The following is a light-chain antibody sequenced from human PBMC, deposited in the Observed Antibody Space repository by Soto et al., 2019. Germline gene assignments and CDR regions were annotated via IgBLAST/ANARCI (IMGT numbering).Light chain of an antibody. J-gene: IGLJ1*01. Sequence: QSALTQPASVSGSRGQSITISCTGTSSDVGGYNYVSWYQQHPGKAPKLMLYEVNIRPSGASNRFSGSKSGNTASLSISGLQAEDEADYYCSSYTSRNTLLYVFGTGTKVTVL. CDR2: EVN. CDR1: SSDVGGYNY. V-gene: IGLV2-14*01. CDR3: SSYTSRNTLLYV.